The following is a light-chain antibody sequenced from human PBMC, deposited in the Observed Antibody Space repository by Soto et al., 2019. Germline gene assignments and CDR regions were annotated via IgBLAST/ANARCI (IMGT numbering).Light chain of an antibody. CDR2: GNS. CDR3: QSYDSTLSARYV. Sequence: QSVLTQPPLVSGAPGQRVTISCTGSSSNIGANYDVHWYQQRPGTAPKLLIFGNSNRPSGVPDRFSGSKSGTSASLAITGLQAEDEGDYYCQSYDSTLSARYVFGTGTKVTVL. CDR1: SSNIGANYD. J-gene: IGLJ1*01. V-gene: IGLV1-40*01.